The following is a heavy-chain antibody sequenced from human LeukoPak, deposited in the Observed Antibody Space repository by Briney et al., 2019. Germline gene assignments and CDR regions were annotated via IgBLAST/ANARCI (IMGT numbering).Heavy chain of an antibody. V-gene: IGHV3-21*01. CDR3: ARFGSTTFADY. J-gene: IGHJ4*02. CDR2: ISPSNSYI. D-gene: IGHD3-16*01. Sequence: PGGPLRLSCAASGFTFTSYSMNWVRQAPGEGLEWVSSISPSNSYIYYADSVEGRFTISISRDNAKNTVYLQMNTLRAEDTAVYYCARFGSTTFADYWGQGTLVTASS. CDR1: GFTFTSYS.